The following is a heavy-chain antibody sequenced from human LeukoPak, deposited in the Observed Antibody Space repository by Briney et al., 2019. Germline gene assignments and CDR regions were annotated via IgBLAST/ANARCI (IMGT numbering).Heavy chain of an antibody. CDR3: AAAAVCGGDSYYYYYYYMDV. D-gene: IGHD2-21*01. CDR1: GYTFTGYY. CDR2: INPNSGGT. V-gene: IGHV1-2*02. Sequence: GASVKVSCKASGYTFTGYYMHWVRQAPGQALEWMGWINPNSGGTNYAQKFQGSVTMTRDTSVSTAYMELRRLRSDATAVSYCAAAAVCGGDSYYYYYYYMDVWGKGTTVTVSS. J-gene: IGHJ6*03.